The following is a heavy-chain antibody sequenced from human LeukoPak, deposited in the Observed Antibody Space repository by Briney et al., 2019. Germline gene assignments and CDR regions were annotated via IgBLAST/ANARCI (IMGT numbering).Heavy chain of an antibody. CDR3: ARTYDSSGSDAFDI. D-gene: IGHD3-22*01. CDR2: ISSSGSTI. CDR1: GFTFSDYY. V-gene: IGHV3-11*04. Sequence: PGGSLRLSCAASGFTFSDYYMSWIRQAPGKGLEWVSYISSSGSTIYYADSVKGQFTISRDNAKNSLYLQMNSLRAEDTAVYYCARTYDSSGSDAFDIWGQGTMVTVSS. J-gene: IGHJ3*02.